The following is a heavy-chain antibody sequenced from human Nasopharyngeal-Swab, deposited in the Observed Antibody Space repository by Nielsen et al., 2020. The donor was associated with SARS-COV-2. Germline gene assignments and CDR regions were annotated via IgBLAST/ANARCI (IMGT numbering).Heavy chain of an antibody. CDR2: FYYSGIT. Sequence: SETLSLTCTVSGGTISSYYRSWVRQSAGKGLEWVGYFYYSGITNYNPSLKSRVTILIDTSTNQFSLKLNSVTAADTAVYYCAREVVGGLVDSWGQGTLVTVSS. D-gene: IGHD1-26*01. CDR1: GGTISSYY. J-gene: IGHJ4*02. V-gene: IGHV4-59*01. CDR3: AREVVGGLVDS.